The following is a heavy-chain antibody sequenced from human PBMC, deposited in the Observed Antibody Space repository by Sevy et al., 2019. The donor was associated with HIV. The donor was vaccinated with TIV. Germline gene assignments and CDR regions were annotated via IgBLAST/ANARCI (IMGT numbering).Heavy chain of an antibody. CDR2: ISGSGGST. CDR3: AKVTFGEIAAAFDY. CDR1: GFTFSSYA. J-gene: IGHJ4*02. D-gene: IGHD6-13*01. V-gene: IGHV3-23*01. Sequence: GGSLRLSCAASGFTFSSYAMSWVRQAPGKGLEWVSAISGSGGSTYYAASVKGRFTISRDNSKNTLYLQMNSLRAEDTAVYYCAKVTFGEIAAAFDYWGQGTLVTVSS.